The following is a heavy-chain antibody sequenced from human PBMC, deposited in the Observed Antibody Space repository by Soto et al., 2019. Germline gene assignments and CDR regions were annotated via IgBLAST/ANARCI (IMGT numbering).Heavy chain of an antibody. J-gene: IGHJ6*02. V-gene: IGHV5-51*01. CDR3: ARQELATSWNYYYGMDV. CDR1: GYSFTSYW. CDR2: IYPGDSDT. Sequence: PGESLKISCKGSGYSFTSYWIGWVRQMPGKGLEWMGIIYPGDSDTRYSPSFQGQVTISADKSISTAYLQWSSLKASDTAMYYFARQELATSWNYYYGMDVWGQGTTVTVSS. D-gene: IGHD6-6*01.